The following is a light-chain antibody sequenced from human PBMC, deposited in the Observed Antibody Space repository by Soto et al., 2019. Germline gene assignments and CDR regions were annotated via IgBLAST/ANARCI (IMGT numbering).Light chain of an antibody. Sequence: QSALTQPPSASGSPGQSVTISCTGTSRDVGGYNYVSWYQQHPGKAPKFMIYEVSKRPSGVPDRFSGSKSGNTASLTVSGLQAEDEADYYCSSYAGSNNYVFGTGTKLTVL. CDR3: SSYAGSNNYV. J-gene: IGLJ1*01. CDR1: SRDVGGYNY. V-gene: IGLV2-8*01. CDR2: EVS.